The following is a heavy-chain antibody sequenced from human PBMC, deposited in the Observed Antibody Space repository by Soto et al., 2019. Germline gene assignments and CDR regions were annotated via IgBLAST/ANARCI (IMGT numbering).Heavy chain of an antibody. V-gene: IGHV4-61*01. CDR3: ASFRSSIAARPGDY. CDR2: IYYSGST. Sequence: SETLSLTYTVSGGYVSSGSYYWSWLRQPPGKGLEWIGYIYYSGSTNYNPSLKSRVTISVDTSKNHFSLKLSSVTAADTAVYYCASFRSSIAARPGDYWGQGTLVTVSS. CDR1: GGYVSSGSYY. D-gene: IGHD6-6*01. J-gene: IGHJ4*02.